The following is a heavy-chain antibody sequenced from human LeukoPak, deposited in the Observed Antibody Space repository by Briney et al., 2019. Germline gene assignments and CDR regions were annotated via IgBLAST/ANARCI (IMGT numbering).Heavy chain of an antibody. V-gene: IGHV4-39*01. CDR3: ARVRGVKRSNWFDP. Sequence: SETLSLTCTVSGGSISSSHYYWGWIRQPPGKGLEWIGSIYYSGSTYYYPSLKSRVTISVDTSKNQFSLKLSSVTAADTAVYYCARVRGVKRSNWFDPWGQGTLVTVSS. D-gene: IGHD3-10*01. CDR1: GGSISSSHYY. J-gene: IGHJ5*02. CDR2: IYYSGST.